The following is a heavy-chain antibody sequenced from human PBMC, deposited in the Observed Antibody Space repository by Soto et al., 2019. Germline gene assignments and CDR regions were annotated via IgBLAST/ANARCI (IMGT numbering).Heavy chain of an antibody. D-gene: IGHD6-6*01. V-gene: IGHV1-69*13. J-gene: IGHJ6*02. CDR2: IIPIFGTA. Sequence: ASVKVSCKASGGTFSSYAISWVRQAPGQGLEWMGGIIPIFGTANYAQKFQGRVTITADESTSTAYMELSSLRSEDTAVYYCASDSSSEDYYYYGMDVWGQGTTVTVSS. CDR3: ASDSSSEDYYYYGMDV. CDR1: GGTFSSYA.